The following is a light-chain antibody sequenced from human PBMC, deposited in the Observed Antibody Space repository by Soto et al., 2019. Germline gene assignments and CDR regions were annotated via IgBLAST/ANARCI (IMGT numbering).Light chain of an antibody. Sequence: DIQMTQSPSSLSASVGDRVTITCRASQSISSYLNWYQQKPGKAPKLLIYAASSLQSGVPSRFSGSGSGTDFTLTISSLQPEDFAMYDCQQSYSTPLTFGGGTKVEIK. CDR2: AAS. CDR3: QQSYSTPLT. J-gene: IGKJ4*01. CDR1: QSISSY. V-gene: IGKV1-39*01.